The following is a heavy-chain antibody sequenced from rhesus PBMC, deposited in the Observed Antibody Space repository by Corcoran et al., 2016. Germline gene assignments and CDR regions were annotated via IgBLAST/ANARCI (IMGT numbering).Heavy chain of an antibody. V-gene: IGHV3-54*02. CDR3: TRVDV. CDR2: ISSDGTNK. CDR1: GFTLSIYG. Sequence: EVQLVESGGGLAQPGGSLRLSCAASGFTLSIYGIHWVRLAPGKGREWVAIISSDGTNKYDADAVKDRFTISRDNSNSMVYLQMNNLKLEDTAVYYCTRVDVLGPGVLVIVSS. J-gene: IGHJ5-1*01.